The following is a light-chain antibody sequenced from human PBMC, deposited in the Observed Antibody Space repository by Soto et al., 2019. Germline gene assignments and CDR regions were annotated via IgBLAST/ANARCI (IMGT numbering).Light chain of an antibody. Sequence: QSALTQPASLSGSPGQSITISCTGTRSDIGSYNPIAWYQQHPGKAPRVVIFGVTKRPSGISDRFSGSKSGYTASLTISGLQAEDEADYFCFSYAGSSTWVFGGGTKLTVL. J-gene: IGLJ3*02. CDR1: RSDIGSYNP. CDR3: FSYAGSSTWV. CDR2: GVT. V-gene: IGLV2-23*02.